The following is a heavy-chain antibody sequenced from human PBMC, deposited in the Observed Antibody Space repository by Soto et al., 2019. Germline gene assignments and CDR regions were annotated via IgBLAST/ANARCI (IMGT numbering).Heavy chain of an antibody. Sequence: PVESLKISCNGSGYSFTSYWIGWVRQMPGKGLEWMGIIYPGDSDTRYSPSFQGQVTISADKSISTAYLQWSSLKASDTAMYYCARREMATSSYFDYWGQGTLVTVSS. CDR3: ARREMATSSYFDY. J-gene: IGHJ4*02. D-gene: IGHD5-12*01. V-gene: IGHV5-51*01. CDR1: GYSFTSYW. CDR2: IYPGDSDT.